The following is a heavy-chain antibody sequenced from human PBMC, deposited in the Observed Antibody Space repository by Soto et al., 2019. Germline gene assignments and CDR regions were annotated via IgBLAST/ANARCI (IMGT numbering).Heavy chain of an antibody. CDR2: ISARNGDT. V-gene: IGHV1-18*04. J-gene: IGHJ4*02. CDR1: GYTFTTYG. Sequence: QVHLVQSGAEVRKPGASVKVSCKTSGYTFTTYGIIWVRQAPGQHLEWLGWISARNGDTNYAQGSQGRVTLTTDTSTSTASMELKILRSDDTAVYFCARVMLLPNPAADFWGQGTLVTVSS. D-gene: IGHD2-21*01. CDR3: ARVMLLPNPAADF.